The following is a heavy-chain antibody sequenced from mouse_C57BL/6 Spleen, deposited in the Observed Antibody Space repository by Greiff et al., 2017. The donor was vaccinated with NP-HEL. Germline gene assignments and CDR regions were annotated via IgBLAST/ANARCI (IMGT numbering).Heavy chain of an antibody. CDR2: IRNKANGYTT. D-gene: IGHD1-1*02. CDR1: GFTFTDYY. Sequence: EVKLVESGGGLVQPGGSLSLSCAASGFTFTDYYMSWVRQPPGKALEWLGFIRNKANGYTTEYSASVKGRVTISRDNSQSILYLQMNALRAEDSATYYCARYNGGLDYWGQGTTLTVSS. CDR3: ARYNGGLDY. V-gene: IGHV7-3*01. J-gene: IGHJ2*01.